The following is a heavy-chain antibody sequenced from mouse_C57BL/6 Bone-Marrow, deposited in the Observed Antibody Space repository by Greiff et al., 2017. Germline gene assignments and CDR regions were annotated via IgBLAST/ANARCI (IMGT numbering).Heavy chain of an antibody. Sequence: VQLQQSGAELVRPGASVKLSCTASGFNIKDYYMHWVKQRPEQGLEWIGRIDPEDGDTEYAPKFQGKATMTADTSSNTSDLQISSLTSEDTAVYYCTTRAYYSNPFAYWGQGTLVTVSA. D-gene: IGHD2-5*01. CDR2: IDPEDGDT. CDR1: GFNIKDYY. J-gene: IGHJ3*01. V-gene: IGHV14-1*01. CDR3: TTRAYYSNPFAY.